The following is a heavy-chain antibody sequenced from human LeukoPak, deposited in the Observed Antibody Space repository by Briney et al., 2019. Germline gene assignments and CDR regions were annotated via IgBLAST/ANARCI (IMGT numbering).Heavy chain of an antibody. D-gene: IGHD2-2*01. Sequence: AGGSLRLSCAASGFTFNSYWMSWVRQAPGKGLEWIPVLYSGGNTYYAESVSGRFTISRDNSENTLYLHMNGLRPEDTAMYYCARVKSCTSTSYYGWYYDSWGQGTLVTVSS. V-gene: IGHV3-53*01. J-gene: IGHJ4*02. CDR3: ARVKSCTSTSYYGWYYDS. CDR2: LYSGGNT. CDR1: GFTFNSYW.